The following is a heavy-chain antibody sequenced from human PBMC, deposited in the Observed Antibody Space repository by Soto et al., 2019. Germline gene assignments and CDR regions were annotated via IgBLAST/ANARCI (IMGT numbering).Heavy chain of an antibody. J-gene: IGHJ5*02. CDR2: SIPIFGKA. D-gene: IGHD2-21*02. Sequence: QVQLVQSGAEVKKPGSSVKVSCKASGGTFSSYAISWVRQAPGQGLEWMGGSIPIFGKANYAQKFQGRVTITADKSTSSAYMELSSLRSEDTAVDYCASLIVQENWGGDCPAAWGQGTLVTVAS. CDR1: GGTFSSYA. V-gene: IGHV1-69*06. CDR3: ASLIVQENWGGDCPAA.